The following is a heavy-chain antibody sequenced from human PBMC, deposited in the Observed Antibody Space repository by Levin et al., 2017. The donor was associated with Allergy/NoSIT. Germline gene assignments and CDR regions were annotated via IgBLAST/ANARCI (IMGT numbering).Heavy chain of an antibody. J-gene: IGHJ3*02. Sequence: GGSLRLSCAASGFTFDDYAMHWVRQAPGKGLEWVSGISWNSGSIGYADSVKGRFTISRDNAKNSLYLQMNSLRTEDTDVYYCARDNIGLPDAFDIWGQGTMVIVSS. CDR2: ISWNSGSI. CDR3: ARDNIGLPDAFDI. V-gene: IGHV3-9*01. CDR1: GFTFDDYA.